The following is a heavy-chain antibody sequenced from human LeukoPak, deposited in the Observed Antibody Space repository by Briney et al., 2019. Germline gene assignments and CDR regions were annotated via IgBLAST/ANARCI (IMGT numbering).Heavy chain of an antibody. V-gene: IGHV1-8*01. CDR2: MNPNSGNT. D-gene: IGHD6-13*01. CDR1: GYTFTRYH. J-gene: IGHJ4*02. Sequence: PTVKLSNKASGYTFTRYHINWVRQATQQGPEWMGWMNPNSGNTGYAQKFQGRITMTRNSSISTAYMELSSRTSEDTAVYYCARIAAAGNRRLNYWGQGTLVTVSS. CDR3: ARIAAAGNRRLNY.